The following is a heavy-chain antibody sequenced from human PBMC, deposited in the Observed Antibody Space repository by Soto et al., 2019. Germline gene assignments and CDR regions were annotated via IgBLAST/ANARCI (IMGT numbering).Heavy chain of an antibody. D-gene: IGHD2-2*01. Sequence: GASLKISSNGSGYSFTSYWISWVHWLPGKGLEWMGRIDPSDSYTNYSPSFQGHVTISADKSISTDYLQWSSLKASDTAMYYCARLFLVVPDANYYYYGMDVWGQGTTVTVSS. CDR1: GYSFTSYW. CDR2: IDPSDSYT. J-gene: IGHJ6*02. V-gene: IGHV5-10-1*01. CDR3: ARLFLVVPDANYYYYGMDV.